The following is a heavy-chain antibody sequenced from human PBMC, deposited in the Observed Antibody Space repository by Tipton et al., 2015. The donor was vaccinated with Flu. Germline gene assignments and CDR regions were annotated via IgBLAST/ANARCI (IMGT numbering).Heavy chain of an antibody. D-gene: IGHD3-16*01. V-gene: IGHV3-23*01. J-gene: IGHJ5*02. Sequence: GSLRLSCSASGFTFSSYAMSWVRQAPGKGLEWVSGISGIGSGSKTYYADSVKGRFTTSRDYSKNTLYLQMNSLRAEDTAIYYCAKDRFILEGWFDPWGQGTLVTVSS. CDR3: AKDRFILEGWFDP. CDR1: GFTFSSYA. CDR2: ISGIGSGSKT.